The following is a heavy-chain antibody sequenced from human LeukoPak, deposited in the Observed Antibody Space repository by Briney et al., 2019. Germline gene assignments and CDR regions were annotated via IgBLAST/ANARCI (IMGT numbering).Heavy chain of an antibody. CDR2: IYYSGST. J-gene: IGHJ4*02. Sequence: SETLSLTCAVSGGSISSGGYYWGCIRHHPGKGLERSGYIYYSGSTYENPSLKSRVTISVDTSKNQFSLKLSSVTAADTAVYYCARADYGDYWSYFDYWGQGTLVTVSS. D-gene: IGHD4-17*01. CDR3: ARADYGDYWSYFDY. CDR1: GGSISSGGYY. V-gene: IGHV4-31*02.